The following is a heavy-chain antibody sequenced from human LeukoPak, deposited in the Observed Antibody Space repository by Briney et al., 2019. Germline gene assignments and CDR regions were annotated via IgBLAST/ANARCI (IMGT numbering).Heavy chain of an antibody. CDR1: GVSISSSSYY. J-gene: IGHJ6*03. V-gene: IGHV4-39*02. CDR3: AGGPHYGDGNYFFHMDV. D-gene: IGHD4-17*01. Sequence: SETLSLTCTVSGVSISSSSYYWGWIRQPPGKGLEWIGSIYYSGSTYNNPSLKSRVTISIDTSKSHFSLKPSSVTAADTAVYYCAGGPHYGDGNYFFHMDVWAKGTTVTVSS. CDR2: IYYSGST.